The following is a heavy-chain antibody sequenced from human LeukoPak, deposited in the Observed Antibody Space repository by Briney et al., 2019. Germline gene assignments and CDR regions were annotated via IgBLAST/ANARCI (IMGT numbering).Heavy chain of an antibody. CDR2: IYHSGST. J-gene: IGHJ5*02. D-gene: IGHD6-19*01. CDR3: ARGSSGWYQWSPYNWFDP. Sequence: SETLSLTCAVSGGSISSSNWWSWVRQPPGKGLEWIGEIYHSGSTNYNPSLKSRVTISVDKSKNQFSLKLSSVTAADTAVYYCARGSSGWYQWSPYNWFDPWGQGTLVTVSS. V-gene: IGHV4-4*02. CDR1: GGSISSSNW.